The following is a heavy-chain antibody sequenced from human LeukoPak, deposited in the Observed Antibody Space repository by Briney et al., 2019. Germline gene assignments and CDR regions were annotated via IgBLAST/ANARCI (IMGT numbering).Heavy chain of an antibody. CDR3: ARERRDSSSWYYYYYGMDV. D-gene: IGHD6-13*01. J-gene: IGHJ6*02. CDR1: GFTFSIYS. CDR2: ISSRRSYI. V-gene: IGHV3-21*01. Sequence: GGSLRLFCAASGFTFSIYSVDGVRQARGEGREGVSSISSRRSYIYYAYSVKCRFTISRDNTKNSLYLQMNSLRAEDTAVYYCARERRDSSSWYYYYYGMDVWGQGTTVTVSS.